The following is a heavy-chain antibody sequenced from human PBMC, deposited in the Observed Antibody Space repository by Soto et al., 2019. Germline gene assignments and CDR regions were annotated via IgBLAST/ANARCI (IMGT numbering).Heavy chain of an antibody. CDR1: GFTFSSYA. V-gene: IGHV3-23*01. J-gene: IGHJ4*02. CDR2: ISGSGGST. CDR3: AKDRGLSDYYDSSGYYRRAAGEYYFDY. Sequence: SGGSLRLSCAASGFTFSSYAMSWVRQAPGKGLEWVSAISGSGGSTYYADSVKGRFTISRDNSKNTLYLQMNSLRAEDTAVYYCAKDRGLSDYYDSSGYYRRAAGEYYFDYWGQGTLVTVSS. D-gene: IGHD3-22*01.